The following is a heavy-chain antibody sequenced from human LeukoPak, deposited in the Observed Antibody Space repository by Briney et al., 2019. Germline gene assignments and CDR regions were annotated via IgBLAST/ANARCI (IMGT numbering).Heavy chain of an antibody. J-gene: IGHJ4*02. D-gene: IGHD6-19*01. Sequence: ASVKVSCKASGYTFTRYYMHWVRQAPGQGLEWMGWINPNSGGTNYAQKFQGRVTMTRDTSISTAYMELSRLRSDDTAVYYCAREVAVAGPFDYWGQGTLVTVSS. V-gene: IGHV1-2*02. CDR1: GYTFTRYY. CDR3: AREVAVAGPFDY. CDR2: INPNSGGT.